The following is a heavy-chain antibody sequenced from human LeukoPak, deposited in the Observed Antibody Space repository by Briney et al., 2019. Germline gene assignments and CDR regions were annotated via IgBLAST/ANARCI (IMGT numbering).Heavy chain of an antibody. Sequence: SETLSLTCTVSGGSISSYYWSWIRQPPGKGLEWIGYIYNSGSTNYNPSLKSRVTISVDTSKNQFSLKLSSVTAADTAVYYCARQTFGDLYFDSWGQGTLVIVSS. J-gene: IGHJ4*02. CDR1: GGSISSYY. CDR3: ARQTFGDLYFDS. V-gene: IGHV4-59*08. D-gene: IGHD3-10*01. CDR2: IYNSGST.